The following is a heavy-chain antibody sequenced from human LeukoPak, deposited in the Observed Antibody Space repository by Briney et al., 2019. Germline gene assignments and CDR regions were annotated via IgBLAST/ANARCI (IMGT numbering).Heavy chain of an antibody. V-gene: IGHV1-18*01. J-gene: IGHJ6*02. CDR2: ISAYNGNT. CDR1: GYTFTSYG. Sequence: ASVKVSYKASGYTFTSYGISWVRQAPGQGLEWMGWISAYNGNTSYAQKLQGRVTMTTDTSTSTAYMELRSLRSDDTAVYYCARDSPDIVVVPAAIPDYYYYGMDVWGQGTTVTVSS. CDR3: ARDSPDIVVVPAAIPDYYYYGMDV. D-gene: IGHD2-2*02.